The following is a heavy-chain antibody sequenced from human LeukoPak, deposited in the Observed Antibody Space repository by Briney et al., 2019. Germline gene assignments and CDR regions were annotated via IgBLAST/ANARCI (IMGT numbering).Heavy chain of an antibody. J-gene: IGHJ6*02. CDR1: GFTFSSYW. CDR2: IKQDGGEK. V-gene: IGHV3-7*01. D-gene: IGHD3-3*01. CDR3: ARAGGPYYDFWSGYYSHYYYYGMDV. Sequence: EGSLRLSCAASGFTFSSYWMSWVRQAPGKGLEWVANIKQDGGEKYYVDSVKGRFTISRDNAKNSLYLQMNSLRAEDTAVYYCARAGGPYYDFWSGYYSHYYYYGMDVWGQGTTVTVSS.